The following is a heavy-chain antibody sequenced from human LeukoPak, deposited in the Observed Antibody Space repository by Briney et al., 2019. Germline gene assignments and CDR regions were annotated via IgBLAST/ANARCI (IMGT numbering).Heavy chain of an antibody. V-gene: IGHV3-30*04. CDR3: ARGAVYSTAWYNWFDP. D-gene: IGHD2-2*02. Sequence: PGGSLRLSCVASGFIFSNYAIHWVRQAPGKGLEWVAVISFDGKNKYHADSVKGRFTISRDNSKDTLSLEMNSLRAEDTAVYYCARGAVYSTAWYNWFDPWGQGTLVTVFS. CDR1: GFIFSNYA. CDR2: ISFDGKNK. J-gene: IGHJ5*02.